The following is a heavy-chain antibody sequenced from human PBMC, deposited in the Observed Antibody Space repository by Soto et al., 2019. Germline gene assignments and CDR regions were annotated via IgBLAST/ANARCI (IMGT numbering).Heavy chain of an antibody. Sequence: EVQLVESGGGLVKPGGSLRLSCAASGFTFSSYSMNWVRQAPGKGLEWVSSISSSSSYIYYADSVKGRFTISRDNAKNSLYLQMNRLRAEDTAVYYCARDPDYDILTGYYFYYYYYYMDVWGKGTTVTVSS. CDR3: ARDPDYDILTGYYFYYYYYYMDV. V-gene: IGHV3-21*01. D-gene: IGHD3-9*01. CDR1: GFTFSSYS. CDR2: ISSSSSYI. J-gene: IGHJ6*03.